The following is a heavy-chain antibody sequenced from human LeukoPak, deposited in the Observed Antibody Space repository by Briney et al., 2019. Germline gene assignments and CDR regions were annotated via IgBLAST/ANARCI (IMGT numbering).Heavy chain of an antibody. D-gene: IGHD6-13*01. CDR3: AREAAAGTIWYYYYMDV. V-gene: IGHV4-59*01. CDR1: GGSLSSYH. CDR2: IYYSGST. J-gene: IGHJ6*03. Sequence: SQTLSLTCTVSGGSLSSYHWSWIRQPPGKGLEWIGDIYYSGSTNYNPSLNSRVTISVDTSKNQFSLELSSVTAADTAVYYCAREAAAGTIWYYYYMDVWGKGTTVTVSS.